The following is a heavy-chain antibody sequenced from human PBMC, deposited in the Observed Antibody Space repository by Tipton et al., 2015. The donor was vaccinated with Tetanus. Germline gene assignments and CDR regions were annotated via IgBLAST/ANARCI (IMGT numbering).Heavy chain of an antibody. Sequence: TLSLTCTVSGGSISRYYWSWIRQPAGKGLEWIGRIYTSGSTNYNPSLKSRVTMSVDTSKNQFSLKLSSVTAADTAVYYCARDVTMVRGYYFDYWGQGTLVPVSS. V-gene: IGHV4-4*07. CDR1: GGSISRYY. J-gene: IGHJ4*02. CDR2: IYTSGST. CDR3: ARDVTMVRGYYFDY. D-gene: IGHD3-10*01.